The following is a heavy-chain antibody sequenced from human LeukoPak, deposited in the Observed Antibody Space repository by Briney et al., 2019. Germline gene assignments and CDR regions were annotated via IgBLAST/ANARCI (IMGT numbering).Heavy chain of an antibody. V-gene: IGHV1-2*02. CDR3: ARERGGVLGATNY. CDR2: INPKSGGT. J-gene: IGHJ4*02. Sequence: ASVKVSCKAYGYIFTGYYLHWVRQAHGQGLEWMGWINPKSGGTKYAKKFQGRVTMTSDTSISTAYMEMSSLRSDDTAVYYCARERGGVLGATNYWGQGTLVTVSS. CDR1: GYIFTGYY. D-gene: IGHD1-26*01.